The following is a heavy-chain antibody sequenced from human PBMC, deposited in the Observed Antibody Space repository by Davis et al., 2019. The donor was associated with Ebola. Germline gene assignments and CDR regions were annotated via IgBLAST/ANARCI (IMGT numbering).Heavy chain of an antibody. CDR2: ISGSGGST. V-gene: IGHV3-23*01. D-gene: IGHD3-10*01. CDR1: GFTFSSYA. CDR3: AKGVTMVRGDLFDY. Sequence: GESLKISCAASGFTFSSYAMSWVRQAPGKGLEWVSAISGSGGSTYYADSVKGRFTISRDNSKNTLYLQMNSLRAEGTAVYYCAKGVTMVRGDLFDYWGQGTLVTVSS. J-gene: IGHJ4*02.